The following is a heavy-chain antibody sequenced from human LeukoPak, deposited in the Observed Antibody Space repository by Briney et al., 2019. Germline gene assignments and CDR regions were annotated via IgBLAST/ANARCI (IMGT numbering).Heavy chain of an antibody. J-gene: IGHJ4*02. D-gene: IGHD3-3*01. V-gene: IGHV3-30*04. CDR2: ISYDGSNK. CDR3: AKDQVFLEWSNYFDY. Sequence: PGGSLRLSCAASGFTFSSYAMHWVRQAPGKGLEWVAVISYDGSNKYYADSVKGRFTISRDNSKNTLYLQMNSLRAEDTAVYYCAKDQVFLEWSNYFDYWGQGTLVTVSS. CDR1: GFTFSSYA.